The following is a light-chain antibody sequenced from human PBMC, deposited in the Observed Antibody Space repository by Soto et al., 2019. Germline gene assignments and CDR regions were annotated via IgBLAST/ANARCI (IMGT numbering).Light chain of an antibody. CDR3: QTWGTGIHVV. Sequence: QSVLTQSPSASASLGASVKLTCTLSSGHSSYAIAWHQQQPEKGPRYFMKLDSDGSHTKGDAIPDRFSGSSSGAERYLTISSLQSEEEAEYYCQTWGTGIHVVFGGGTKLTVL. V-gene: IGLV4-69*01. CDR2: LDSDGSH. CDR1: SGHSSYA. J-gene: IGLJ2*01.